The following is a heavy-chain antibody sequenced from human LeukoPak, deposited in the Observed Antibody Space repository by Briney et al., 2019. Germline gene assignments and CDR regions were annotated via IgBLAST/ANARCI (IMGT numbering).Heavy chain of an antibody. D-gene: IGHD6-13*01. J-gene: IGHJ5*02. CDR3: ARGYSSSWYFNWFDP. CDR1: GYAISSGYF. V-gene: IGHV4-38-2*02. Sequence: SETLSLTCSVSGYAISSGYFWGWIRQPPGKGLDWIGTIYHSGSTYYNPSLKSRVTISVDPSKNQFSLKLSSVPAADTAVYYCARGYSSSWYFNWFDPWGQGTLVTVSS. CDR2: IYHSGST.